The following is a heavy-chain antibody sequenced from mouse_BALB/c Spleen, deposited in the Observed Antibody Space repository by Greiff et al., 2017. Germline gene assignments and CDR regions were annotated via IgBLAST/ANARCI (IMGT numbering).Heavy chain of an antibody. D-gene: IGHD2-3*01. J-gene: IGHJ2*01. Sequence: EVQGVESGGGLVKPGGSLKLSCAASGFTFSSYAMSWVRQTPEKRLEWVATISSGGSYTYYPDSVKGRFTISRDNAKNTLYLQMSSLRSEDTAMYYCARQGDGYFYYFDYWGQGTTLTVSS. CDR2: ISSGGSYT. CDR3: ARQGDGYFYYFDY. V-gene: IGHV5-9-3*01. CDR1: GFTFSSYA.